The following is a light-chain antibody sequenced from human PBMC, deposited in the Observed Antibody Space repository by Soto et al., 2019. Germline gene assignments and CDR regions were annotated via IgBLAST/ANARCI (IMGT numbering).Light chain of an antibody. CDR2: DVS. J-gene: IGLJ1*01. CDR3: SSYTSSSLYV. CDR1: SSDVGGYNY. V-gene: IGLV2-14*01. Sequence: QSALTQPASVSGSPGQSITISCTGTSSDVGGYNYVSWYQQLPGKAPKLMIYDVSDRPSGVSNRFSGSKSGNTASLTISGLQAEDEADYYCSSYTSSSLYVFGPGTKVIVL.